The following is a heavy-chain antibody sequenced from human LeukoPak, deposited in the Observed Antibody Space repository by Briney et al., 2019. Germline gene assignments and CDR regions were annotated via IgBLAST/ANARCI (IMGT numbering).Heavy chain of an antibody. J-gene: IGHJ5*02. Sequence: ASVKVSCKASGYTFTSYGISWVRQAPGQGLEWMGWISAYNGNTNYAQKFQGRVTITRNTSISTAYMELSSLRSEDTAVYYCARSVPRYCSSTSCYNGRWFDPWGQGTLVTVSS. D-gene: IGHD2-2*02. V-gene: IGHV1-18*01. CDR1: GYTFTSYG. CDR3: ARSVPRYCSSTSCYNGRWFDP. CDR2: ISAYNGNT.